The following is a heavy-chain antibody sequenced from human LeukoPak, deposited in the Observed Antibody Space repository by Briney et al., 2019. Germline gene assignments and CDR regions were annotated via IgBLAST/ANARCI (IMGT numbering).Heavy chain of an antibody. CDR2: ITWDGDNT. V-gene: IGHV3-43D*03. Sequence: GGSLRLSCAASGFTFDDYAMHWVRQAPGKGVEWVSLITWDGDNTYYADSVKGRFTISRDNSKNSLYLHMNSLRGEDTAFYYCAKGTSSWHEFDYWGQGTLVTVSS. CDR3: AKGTSSWHEFDY. J-gene: IGHJ4*02. CDR1: GFTFDDYA. D-gene: IGHD6-13*01.